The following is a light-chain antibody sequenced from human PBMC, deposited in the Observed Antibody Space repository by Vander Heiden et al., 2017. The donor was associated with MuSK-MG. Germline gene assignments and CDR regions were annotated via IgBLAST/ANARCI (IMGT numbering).Light chain of an antibody. CDR1: QSVSSNY. CDR3: QQYGSSTLT. CDR2: GAS. Sequence: EIVLTQSPGTLSLSPGARATLSCRASQSVSSNYIAWYQQKPGQAPRLLIYGASSRAIGIPDRFSGSGSGTDFTLTISGLEPEDFAVYYCQQYGSSTLTFGGGTKVEIK. V-gene: IGKV3-20*01. J-gene: IGKJ4*01.